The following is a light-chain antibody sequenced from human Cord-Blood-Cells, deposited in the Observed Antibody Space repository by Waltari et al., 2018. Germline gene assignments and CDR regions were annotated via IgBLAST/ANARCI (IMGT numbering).Light chain of an antibody. CDR1: SSDVGGYNY. J-gene: IGLJ2*01. Sequence: QSALTQPASVSGSPGQSITISCTGTSSDVGGYNYVSWYQQHPGKAPKLMIYDVSNRPSGVSNRFSRSKSGNTASRTISGLQAEDEADYYCSSYTSSSTLVFGGGTKLTVL. CDR3: SSYTSSSTLV. V-gene: IGLV2-14*01. CDR2: DVS.